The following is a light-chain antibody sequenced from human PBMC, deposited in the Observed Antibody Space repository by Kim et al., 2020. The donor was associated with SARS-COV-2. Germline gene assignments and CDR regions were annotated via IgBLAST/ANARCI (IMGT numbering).Light chain of an antibody. J-gene: IGLJ1*01. CDR1: SSDVGSYNL. CDR3: CSYAGSPTFV. V-gene: IGLV2-23*02. CDR2: EDT. Sequence: QSALTQPASVSGFPGQSLTISCTGTSSDVGSYNLVSWYQQHPGKAPKLIVYEDTERPSGVSNRFSGSKSGNTASLTISGLQAEDEADYYCCSYAGSPTFVFGPGTQLTVL.